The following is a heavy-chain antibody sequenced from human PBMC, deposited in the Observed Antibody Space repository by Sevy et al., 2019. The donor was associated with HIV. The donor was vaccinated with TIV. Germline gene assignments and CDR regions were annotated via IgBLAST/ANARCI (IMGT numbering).Heavy chain of an antibody. D-gene: IGHD2-2*01. CDR3: ARSPPIVVVPGAPSWFDP. V-gene: IGHV4-34*01. J-gene: IGHJ5*02. CDR2: INHGGRT. Sequence: SETLSLTCAVHGGSFSGYYWNWIRQPPGKGLEWIGEINHGGRTNYNPSLKSRVTISVDTSKNQFSLKLSSVTAADTAVYYCARSPPIVVVPGAPSWFDPWGQGTLVTVSS. CDR1: GGSFSGYY.